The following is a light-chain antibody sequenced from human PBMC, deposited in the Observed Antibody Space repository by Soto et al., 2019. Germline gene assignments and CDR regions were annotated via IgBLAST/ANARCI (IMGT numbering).Light chain of an antibody. CDR2: DVS. J-gene: IGLJ1*01. CDR3: CSNAGTYIYV. CDR1: SSDVGAYNY. V-gene: IGLV2-11*01. Sequence: QSALTQPRSVSGSPGQSVTISCTGTSSDVGAYNYVSWYQHHPGKAPKLMIYDVSKRPSGVPDRFSGSKSGNTASLSISGLQAEDEAEYYCCSNAGTYIYVFGIGNKVTVL.